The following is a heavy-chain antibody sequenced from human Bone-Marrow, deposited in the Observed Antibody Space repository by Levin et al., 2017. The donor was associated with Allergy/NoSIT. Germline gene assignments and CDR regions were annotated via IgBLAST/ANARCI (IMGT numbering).Heavy chain of an antibody. CDR3: ARGTRFGIVLVNTFDM. Sequence: PSETLSLTCPVSGASLTRNDYYWGWIRQPPGKGLEWIGSIYYSGSTYYNPSLKSRVSISVDMSNNQFSLTLRSVTAADTALYFCARGTRFGIVLVNTFDMWGQGTLVTVSA. CDR2: IYYSGST. D-gene: IGHD3-10*01. CDR1: GASLTRNDYY. J-gene: IGHJ3*02. V-gene: IGHV4-39*01.